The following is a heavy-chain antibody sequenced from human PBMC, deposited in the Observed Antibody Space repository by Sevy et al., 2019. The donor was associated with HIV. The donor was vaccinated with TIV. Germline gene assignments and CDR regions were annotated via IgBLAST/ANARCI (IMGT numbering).Heavy chain of an antibody. CDR2: ISSSSSYI. V-gene: IGHV3-21*01. CDR3: ARDNYEIAARVYFDY. J-gene: IGHJ4*02. CDR1: GFTFSSYS. D-gene: IGHD6-6*01. Sequence: GGSLRLSCAASGFTFSSYSMNWVRQAPGKGLEWVSSISSSSSYIYYADSVKGRFTISRDNAKNSLYLQMNSLRAEDTAVYYCARDNYEIAARVYFDYWGQGTLVTVSS.